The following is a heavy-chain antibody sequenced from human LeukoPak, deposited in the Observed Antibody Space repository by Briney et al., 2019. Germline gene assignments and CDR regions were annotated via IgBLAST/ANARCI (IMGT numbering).Heavy chain of an antibody. J-gene: IGHJ4*02. Sequence: GGSLRLSCAASGFTVSSNYMSWVRQAPGKGLEWVSVIYSGGSTYYADSVKGRFTISRDNAKNSLYLQMNSLRAEDTAVYYCARYSGSYSDYWGQGTLVTVSS. CDR2: IYSGGST. CDR3: ARYSGSYSDY. V-gene: IGHV3-53*01. D-gene: IGHD1-26*01. CDR1: GFTVSSNY.